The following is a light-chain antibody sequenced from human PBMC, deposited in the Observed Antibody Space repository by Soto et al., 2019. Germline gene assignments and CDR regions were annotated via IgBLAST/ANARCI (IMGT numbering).Light chain of an antibody. J-gene: IGKJ4*01. CDR2: DAS. CDR1: QSVSSSY. Sequence: EIVLTQSPGTLSLPPGERATLSCRASQSVSSSYLAWYQQKPGQAPRLLIYDASSRATGIADRFSGSGSGTDFTLIISRLEPEDFAVYYCQQYGSSPLTFGGGTKVDIK. V-gene: IGKV3-20*01. CDR3: QQYGSSPLT.